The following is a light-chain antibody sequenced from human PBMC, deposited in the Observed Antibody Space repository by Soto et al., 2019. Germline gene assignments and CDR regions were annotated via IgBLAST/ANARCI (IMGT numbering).Light chain of an antibody. CDR3: QQYANLPPYT. Sequence: DIQMTQSPSSLSASVGDRVTITCQASQDISNYLNWYQQKPGKAPKLLIYDASNLETGVPSRFSGSGPGTDFTFTISSLQPEDIATYYCQQYANLPPYTFGQGTKLEIK. V-gene: IGKV1-33*01. CDR2: DAS. CDR1: QDISNY. J-gene: IGKJ2*01.